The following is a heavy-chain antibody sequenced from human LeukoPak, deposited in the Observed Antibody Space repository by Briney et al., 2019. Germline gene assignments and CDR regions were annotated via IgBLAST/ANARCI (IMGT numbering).Heavy chain of an antibody. Sequence: GGSLRLSCAASGFTFSNYWMHWVRQAPGKGLVWVSRINTDGGSTTYADSVKGRFAISRDNSKNTLYLQMNSLRAEDTAVYYCAKDRGAVAPSGYWGQGTLVTVSS. CDR2: INTDGGST. CDR1: GFTFSNYW. V-gene: IGHV3-74*01. J-gene: IGHJ4*02. CDR3: AKDRGAVAPSGY. D-gene: IGHD6-19*01.